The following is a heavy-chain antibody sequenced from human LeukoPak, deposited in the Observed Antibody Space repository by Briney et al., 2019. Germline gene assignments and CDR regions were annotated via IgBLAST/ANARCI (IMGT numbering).Heavy chain of an antibody. CDR3: ARVAVVAACFDY. CDR2: ISSSSSYI. CDR1: GFTFSSYS. D-gene: IGHD2-15*01. V-gene: IGHV3-21*01. J-gene: IGHJ4*02. Sequence: PGGSLRLSCAASGFTFSSYSMNWVRQAPGKGLEWVSSISSSSSYIYYADSVKGRFTISRDNAKNSPYLQMNSLRAEDTAVYYCARVAVVAACFDYWGQGTLVTVSS.